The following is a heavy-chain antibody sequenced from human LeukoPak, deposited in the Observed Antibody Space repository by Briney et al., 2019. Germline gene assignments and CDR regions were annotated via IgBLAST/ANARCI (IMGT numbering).Heavy chain of an antibody. CDR2: INHSGST. CDR1: GGSFSGYY. CDR3: ARGIYLYYYGSGSPIIAPSFDY. Sequence: SETLSLTCAVYGGSFSGYYWSLIRQPPGKGLEWIGEINHSGSTNYNPSLKSRVTISVDTSKNQFSLKLSSVTAADTAVYYCARGIYLYYYGSGSPIIAPSFDYWGQGTLVTVSS. J-gene: IGHJ4*02. D-gene: IGHD3-10*01. V-gene: IGHV4-34*01.